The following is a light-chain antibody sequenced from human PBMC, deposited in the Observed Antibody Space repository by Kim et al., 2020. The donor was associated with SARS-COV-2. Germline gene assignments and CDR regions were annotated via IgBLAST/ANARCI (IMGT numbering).Light chain of an antibody. Sequence: LRPTVRLTCQGASLTSYYANWYQQKPGQAPLLVIYGKNNRPSGIPDRFSGSSTGNTASLTITGAQAEDEADYYCTSRDSSGNHVVFGGGTQLTVL. CDR1: SLTSYY. CDR2: GKN. V-gene: IGLV3-19*01. J-gene: IGLJ2*01. CDR3: TSRDSSGNHVV.